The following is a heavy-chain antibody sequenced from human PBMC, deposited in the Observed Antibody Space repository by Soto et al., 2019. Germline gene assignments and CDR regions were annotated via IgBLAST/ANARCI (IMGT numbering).Heavy chain of an antibody. J-gene: IGHJ4*02. CDR3: ARLTVTTGDFDY. D-gene: IGHD4-4*01. Sequence: PSETLSLTCTVSGDSVTSDSYFWSWIRQPPGKGLEWIGNSYYSGYYSGSTNHNPSLKSRVTVSVDTSKNQFSLKPSSVTAADTAVYYCARLTVTTGDFDYWGQGTLVTVSS. CDR1: GDSVTSDSYF. CDR2: SYYSGYYSGST. V-gene: IGHV4-61*01.